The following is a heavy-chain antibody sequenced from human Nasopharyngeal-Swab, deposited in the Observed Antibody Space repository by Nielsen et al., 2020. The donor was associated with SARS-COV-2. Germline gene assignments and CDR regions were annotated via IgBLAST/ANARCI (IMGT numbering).Heavy chain of an antibody. CDR2: IWYDGSNK. D-gene: IGHD3-22*01. J-gene: IGHJ4*02. CDR3: AREWYYYDSSGYSTYFDY. CDR1: GFPFSSYG. V-gene: IGHV3-33*01. Sequence: GESLKISCSASGFPFSSYGMHWVRQAPGKGLEWVAVIWYDGSNKYYADSVKGRFTISRDNSKNTLYLQMNSLRAEDTAVYYCAREWYYYDSSGYSTYFDYWGQGTLVTVSS.